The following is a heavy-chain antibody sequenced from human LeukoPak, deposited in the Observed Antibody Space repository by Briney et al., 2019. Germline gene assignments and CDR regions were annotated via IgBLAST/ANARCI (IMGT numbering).Heavy chain of an antibody. CDR3: AGAAAGPEAHY. D-gene: IGHD6-13*01. CDR1: GFTFSRYW. J-gene: IGHJ4*02. V-gene: IGHV3-30*03. Sequence: GGSLRLSCAASGFTFSRYWMHWVRQAPGKGLEWVAVISYDGSNKYYADSVKGRFTISRDNSKNTLYLQMNSLRAEDTAVYYCAGAAAGPEAHYWGQGTLVTVSS. CDR2: ISYDGSNK.